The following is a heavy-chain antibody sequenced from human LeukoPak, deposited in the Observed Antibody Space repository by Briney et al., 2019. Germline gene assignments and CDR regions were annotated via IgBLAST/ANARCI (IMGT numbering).Heavy chain of an antibody. CDR3: ARAYVPGGIIDY. CDR1: GASISSYW. D-gene: IGHD2-2*01. V-gene: IGHV4-59*12. Sequence: SETLSLTCTVSGASISSYWWSWIRQPPGKGLEWIGYIHFSGNTNTKSSLKSRVTISADTSKNQFSLKLNSVSAVDTAVYYCARAYVPGGIIDYWGQGTLVTVS. J-gene: IGHJ4*02. CDR2: IHFSGNT.